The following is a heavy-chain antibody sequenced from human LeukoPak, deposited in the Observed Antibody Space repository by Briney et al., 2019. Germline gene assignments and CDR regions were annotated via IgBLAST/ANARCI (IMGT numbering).Heavy chain of an antibody. V-gene: IGHV3-30-3*01. CDR1: GFTFSSYA. J-gene: IGHJ4*02. CDR2: ISYDGSNK. Sequence: GGSLRLSCAASGFTFSSYAMHWVRQAPGKGLEWVAVISYDGSNKYYADSVKGRFTISRDNSKNTLYLQMNSLRAEDTAVYYCARESGSYSYFDYWGQGTLVTVSS. D-gene: IGHD1-26*01. CDR3: ARESGSYSYFDY.